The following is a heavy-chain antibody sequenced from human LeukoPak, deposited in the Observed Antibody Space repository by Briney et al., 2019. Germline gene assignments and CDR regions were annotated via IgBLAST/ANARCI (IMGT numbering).Heavy chain of an antibody. Sequence: GGSLRLSCAASGFTFSNYAMSWVRQAPGKGLEWVSVIYRDGSTYYADSVEARFTISRDNSKNTLYLQMNSLRAEDTAVYYCARDGDYDILIGFNWFDPRGQGTLVTVSS. J-gene: IGHJ5*02. CDR2: IYRDGST. D-gene: IGHD3-9*01. V-gene: IGHV3-66*01. CDR1: GFTFSNYA. CDR3: ARDGDYDILIGFNWFDP.